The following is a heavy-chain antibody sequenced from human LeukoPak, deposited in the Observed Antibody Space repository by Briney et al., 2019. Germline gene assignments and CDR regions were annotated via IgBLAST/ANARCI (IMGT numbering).Heavy chain of an antibody. CDR2: IKHDGSEK. Sequence: PGGSLRLSCVASGFTFTSYAMNWVRQAPGKGLEWVASIKHDGSEKYYVDSVRGRFTISRDNTMNSLYLQMSSLRAEDTAVYYCATDRGWRTSGYYLYYFEYWGQGTLVTYSS. CDR1: GFTFTSYA. J-gene: IGHJ4*02. V-gene: IGHV3-7*01. D-gene: IGHD3-3*01. CDR3: ATDRGWRTSGYYLYYFEY.